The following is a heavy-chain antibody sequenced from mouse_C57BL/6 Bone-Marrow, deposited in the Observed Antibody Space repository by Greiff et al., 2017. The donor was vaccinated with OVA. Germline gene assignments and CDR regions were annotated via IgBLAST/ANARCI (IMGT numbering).Heavy chain of an antibody. CDR2: ISSGSSTI. CDR3: ARWYYGSSPYAMDY. J-gene: IGHJ4*01. CDR1: GFTFSDYG. V-gene: IGHV5-17*01. Sequence: EVQVVDSGGGLVKPGGSLKLSCAASGFTFSDYGMHWVRQAPEKGLEWVAYISSGSSTIYYADTVKGRFTISRDNAKNTLFLQMTSLRSEDTAMYYCARWYYGSSPYAMDYWGQGTSVTVSS. D-gene: IGHD1-1*01.